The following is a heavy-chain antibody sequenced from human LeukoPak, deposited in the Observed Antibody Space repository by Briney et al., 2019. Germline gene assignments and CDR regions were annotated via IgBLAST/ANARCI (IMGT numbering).Heavy chain of an antibody. Sequence: PGGPLRLSCAASGFNFSSYGMHWVRQAPGKGLEWVSSISGNGGDTYYADSVKGRFTISRDNSKNTLYLQMSSLRAEDTAVYYCVKERYSSGWSDSFDYWGQGSLVTVSS. CDR3: VKERYSSGWSDSFDY. CDR2: ISGNGGDT. D-gene: IGHD6-19*01. CDR1: GFNFSSYG. J-gene: IGHJ4*02. V-gene: IGHV3-23*01.